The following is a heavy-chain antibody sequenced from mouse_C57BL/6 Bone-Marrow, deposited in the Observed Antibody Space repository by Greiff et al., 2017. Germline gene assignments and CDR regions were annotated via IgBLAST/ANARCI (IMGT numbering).Heavy chain of an antibody. CDR1: GYTFTSYW. CDR2: IHPNSGST. CDR3: ARSYGSSSFAY. J-gene: IGHJ3*01. V-gene: IGHV1-64*01. Sequence: QVQLQQPGAELVKPGASVKLSCKASGYTFTSYWMHWVKQRPGQGLEWIGMIHPNSGSTNYNEKFKSKATLTVDKSSSTAYMQLSSRTSEDSAVYYCARSYGSSSFAYWGQGTLVTVSA. D-gene: IGHD1-1*01.